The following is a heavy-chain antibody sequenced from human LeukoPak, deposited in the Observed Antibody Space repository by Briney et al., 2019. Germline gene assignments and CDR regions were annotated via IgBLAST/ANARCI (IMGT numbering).Heavy chain of an antibody. CDR3: ARDSSDWMGLWFDP. CDR1: GFIFSTYN. Sequence: PGGSLRLSCAASGFIFSTYNMNWVRQAPGKGLVWVSRINSDGSSTSYADSVKGRFTISRDNAKNTLYLQMNSLRAEDTAVYYCARDSSDWMGLWFDPWGQGTLVTVSS. J-gene: IGHJ5*02. V-gene: IGHV3-74*01. D-gene: IGHD6-19*01. CDR2: INSDGSST.